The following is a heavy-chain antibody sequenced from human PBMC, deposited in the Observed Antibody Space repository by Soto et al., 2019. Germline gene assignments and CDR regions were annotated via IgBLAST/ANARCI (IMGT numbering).Heavy chain of an antibody. D-gene: IGHD3-10*01. V-gene: IGHV4-31*03. Sequence: QVQMQESGPGVVKPSQTLSLNCSVSGDSINNADYYWSWIRQHAVQGLEWIGYIYYSGTTYYNPSFKSRVTTLMDKSKNQLSLQMSSVTAADTAGYYCANVRGHACDSRGQGTMVTVSS. CDR3: ANVRGHACDS. CDR2: IYYSGTT. CDR1: GDSINNADYY. J-gene: IGHJ3*02.